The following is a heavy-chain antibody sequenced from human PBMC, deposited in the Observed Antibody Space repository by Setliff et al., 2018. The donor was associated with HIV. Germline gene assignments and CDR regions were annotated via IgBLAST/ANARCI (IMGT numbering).Heavy chain of an antibody. CDR1: GFTFSSYS. V-gene: IGHV3-21*01. Sequence: GGSLRLSCAASGFTFSSYSLNWVRQAPGKGLEWVSSISSSSTYIYYADSVKGRFTISRDNAKNSLYLQMNSLRAEDTAVYYCATLDRRDAFDIWGQGTMVTVS. D-gene: IGHD1-1*01. CDR3: ATLDRRDAFDI. CDR2: ISSSSTYI. J-gene: IGHJ3*02.